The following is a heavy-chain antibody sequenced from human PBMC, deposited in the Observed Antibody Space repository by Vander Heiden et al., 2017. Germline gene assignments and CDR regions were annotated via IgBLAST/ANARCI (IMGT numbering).Heavy chain of an antibody. J-gene: IGHJ6*02. CDR3: AHVPYDYYYYGMDV. D-gene: IGHD2-2*01. CDR2: IYWDDDK. Sequence: QITLKESGPTLVKPTQTLTLTCTFSGFSLSTSGVGVGWIRQPPGKALEWLALIYWDDDKRYSSSLKSRLTITKDTSKNQVVLTMTNMDPVDTATYYCAHVPYDYYYYGMDVWGQGTTVTVSS. CDR1: GFSLSTSGVG. V-gene: IGHV2-5*02.